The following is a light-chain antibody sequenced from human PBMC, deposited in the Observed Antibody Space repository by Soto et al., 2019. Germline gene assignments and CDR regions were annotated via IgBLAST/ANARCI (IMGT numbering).Light chain of an antibody. Sequence: EIVLTQSPATLSVSPGERATLSCRASQNIDNKLVWYQQKPGQAPSLLLSNAVTRAPGIPARFSGSGFGTEFTLTISSLQPEDFATYYCQQYKSWWPITFGQGTRLEI. CDR2: NAV. J-gene: IGKJ5*01. CDR3: QQYKSWWPIT. V-gene: IGKV3-15*01. CDR1: QNIDNK.